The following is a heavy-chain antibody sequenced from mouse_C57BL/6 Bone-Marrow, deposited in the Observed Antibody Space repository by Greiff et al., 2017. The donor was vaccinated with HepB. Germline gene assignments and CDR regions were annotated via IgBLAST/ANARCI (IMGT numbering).Heavy chain of an antibody. D-gene: IGHD1-1*01. V-gene: IGHV1-39*01. CDR1: GYSFTDYN. Sequence: EVKLMESGPELVKPGASVKISCKASGYSFTDYNMNWVKQSNGKSLEWIGVINPNYGTTSYNQKFKGKATLTVDQSSSTAYMQLNSLTSEDSAVYYCARKSPSTVVATNGYFDVWGTGTTVTVSS. J-gene: IGHJ1*03. CDR3: ARKSPSTVVATNGYFDV. CDR2: INPNYGTT.